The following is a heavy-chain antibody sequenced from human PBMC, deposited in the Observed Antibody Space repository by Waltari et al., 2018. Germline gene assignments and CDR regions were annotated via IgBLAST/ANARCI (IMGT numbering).Heavy chain of an antibody. J-gene: IGHJ4*02. D-gene: IGHD5-18*01. CDR1: F. CDR3: ARGYSNGYGPGDS. V-gene: IGHV4-34*01. CDR2: INHGGTT. Sequence: FWGWFRQAPGKGLGWIGEINHGGTTNYNPSLKSRVTISVDTSKSQFSLRLRSVTAADTAVYYCARGYSNGYGPGDSWGQGTLVTVSS.